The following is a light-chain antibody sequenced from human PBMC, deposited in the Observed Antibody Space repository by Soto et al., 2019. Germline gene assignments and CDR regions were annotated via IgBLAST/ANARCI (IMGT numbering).Light chain of an antibody. CDR3: QQYDNWPPT. CDR2: GAS. J-gene: IGKJ5*01. V-gene: IGKV3-15*01. Sequence: SPATLSVSPGERATLSCRASQSLRSDLAWYQQKPGQAPRLLIYGASTRATDIPARFSGSGSGTEFTLTVSSLQSEDFAVYYCQQYDNWPPTFGQGTRLEIK. CDR1: QSLRSD.